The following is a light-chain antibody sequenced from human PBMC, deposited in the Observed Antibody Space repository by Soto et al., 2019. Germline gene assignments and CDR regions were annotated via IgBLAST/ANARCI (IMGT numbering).Light chain of an antibody. CDR3: CSYAGSSTLV. V-gene: IGLV2-23*02. CDR2: DVG. CDR1: NSDVGAYSY. Sequence: QSVLTQPASVSGSPGQSITISCTGTNSDVGAYSYVSWYQQYPGKAPKLLIYDVGARPSGVSNRFSGSKSGNTASLTISGLQAEDEADHYCCSYAGSSTLVFGGGTKLTVL. J-gene: IGLJ2*01.